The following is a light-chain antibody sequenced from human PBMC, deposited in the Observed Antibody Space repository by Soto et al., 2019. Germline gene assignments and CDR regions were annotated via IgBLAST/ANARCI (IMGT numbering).Light chain of an antibody. CDR1: RTVDSTY. V-gene: IGKV3-20*01. CDR3: QQYVGSSRT. CDR2: AVS. J-gene: IGKJ1*01. Sequence: EIVLTQFPGTLSLSPGERATLSCRASRTVDSTYLAWYQQKPGQAPRLLIYAVSTRATGIPDRFGGSGSGTDFTLTISRLEPEDFAVYHCQQYVGSSRTFGQGTKVDIK.